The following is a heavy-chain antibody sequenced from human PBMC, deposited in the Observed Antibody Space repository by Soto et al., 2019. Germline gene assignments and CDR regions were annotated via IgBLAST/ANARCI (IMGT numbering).Heavy chain of an antibody. CDR2: INPSAGST. J-gene: IGHJ3*02. D-gene: IGHD3-22*01. CDR3: ARDAYDSSGYYSHDAFDI. CDR1: GYTFTYYY. Sequence: ASVKVSCKASGYTFTYYYIHWVRQAPGQGFEWMGMINPSAGSTSYAQKFQGRVTITADESTSTAYMELSSLRSEDTAVYYCARDAYDSSGYYSHDAFDIWGQGTMVTVSS. V-gene: IGHV1-46*01.